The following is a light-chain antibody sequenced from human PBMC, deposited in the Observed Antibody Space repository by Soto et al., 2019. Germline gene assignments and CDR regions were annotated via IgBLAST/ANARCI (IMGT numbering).Light chain of an antibody. Sequence: EIVLTQSPATLSLSPGEIATLSCRASQSVSSYLAWYQQKPGQAPRLLIYDASNRATGIPARFSGSGSGTDFTLTISRLEPEDFAVYYCQQRSNWPPYTFGQGTKLEIK. CDR1: QSVSSY. J-gene: IGKJ2*01. V-gene: IGKV3-11*01. CDR2: DAS. CDR3: QQRSNWPPYT.